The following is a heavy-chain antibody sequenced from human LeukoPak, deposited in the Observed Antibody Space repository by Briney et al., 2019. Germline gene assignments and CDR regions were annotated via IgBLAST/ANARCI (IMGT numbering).Heavy chain of an antibody. CDR1: GFTFSSYA. Sequence: GGSLRLSCAASGFTFSSYAMIWVRQGPGKGLKWFSAISGGGSSTYYADSGRGRFTISRYNAKNTLYLQMNSLRAKDTALYYCAKDVPRSIVVAPAATLNWFDPWGQGTLVTVSS. D-gene: IGHD2-2*01. CDR3: AKDVPRSIVVAPAATLNWFDP. V-gene: IGHV3-23*01. J-gene: IGHJ5*02. CDR2: ISGGGSST.